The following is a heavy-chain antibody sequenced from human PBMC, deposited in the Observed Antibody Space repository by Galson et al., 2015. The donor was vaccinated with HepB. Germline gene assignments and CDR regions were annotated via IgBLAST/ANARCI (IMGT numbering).Heavy chain of an antibody. V-gene: IGHV3-48*02. CDR3: AGSFDY. CDR1: GFSFSGYN. CDR2: ISSSGGTI. Sequence: SLRLSCAASGFSFSGYNMNWVRQAPGKGLEWVSYISSSGGTIYYADSVKGRFTISRDNARNSLYLQMHSLRDEDTAVYYCAGSFDYWGQGTLVTVSS. J-gene: IGHJ4*02.